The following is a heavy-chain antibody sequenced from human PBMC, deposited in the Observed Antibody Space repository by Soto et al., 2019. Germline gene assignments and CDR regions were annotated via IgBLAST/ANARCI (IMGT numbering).Heavy chain of an antibody. D-gene: IGHD2-15*01. V-gene: IGHV1-69*01. Sequence: QVQLVQSGAEVKKPGSSVKVSCKASGGTFSSYAISWVRQAPGQGLEWMGGIIPIFGTANYAQKFQGRVTITADESTSTAYMELSSLRSEDTAVYYCATGLLGYCSGGSCLKYNWFDPWGQGTLVTVSS. CDR2: IIPIFGTA. CDR3: ATGLLGYCSGGSCLKYNWFDP. CDR1: GGTFSSYA. J-gene: IGHJ5*02.